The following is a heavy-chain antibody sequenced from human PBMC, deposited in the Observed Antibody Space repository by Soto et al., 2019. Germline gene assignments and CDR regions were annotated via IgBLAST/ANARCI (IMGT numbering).Heavy chain of an antibody. D-gene: IGHD3-3*01. Sequence: SETLPLTCAVYGGSFSGYYWSWIRQPPGKGLEWIGEINHSGSTNYNPSLKSRVTISVDTSKNQFSLKLSSVTAADTAVYYCARGVFTIFGVVINWFDPWGQGTLVTVSS. CDR3: ARGVFTIFGVVINWFDP. J-gene: IGHJ5*02. V-gene: IGHV4-34*01. CDR1: GGSFSGYY. CDR2: INHSGST.